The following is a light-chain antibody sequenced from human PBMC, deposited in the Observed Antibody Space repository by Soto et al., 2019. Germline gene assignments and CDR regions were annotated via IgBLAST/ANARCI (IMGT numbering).Light chain of an antibody. Sequence: DIQLTQSPSTLSASVGDRVTITCRASQTVNKWLAWYQQQPGKAPNLLIYDASTLESGVPSRFSGSGFGTEFSLTISSLQPDDLGSYYCQHMRTFGQGTKVDIK. J-gene: IGKJ1*01. CDR2: DAS. CDR1: QTVNKW. V-gene: IGKV1-5*01. CDR3: QHMRT.